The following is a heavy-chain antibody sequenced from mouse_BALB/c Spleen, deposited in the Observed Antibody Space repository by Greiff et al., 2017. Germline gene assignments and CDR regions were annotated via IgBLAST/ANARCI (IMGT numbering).Heavy chain of an antibody. D-gene: IGHD2-3*01. CDR3: RGGYYEYFDV. CDR2: IRLKSDNYAT. CDR1: GFTFSSYW. V-gene: IGHV6-6*02. J-gene: IGHJ1*01. Sequence: DVMLVESGGGLVQPGGSMKLSCVASGFTFSSYWMSWVRQSPEKGLEWVAEIRLKSDNYATHYAESVKGKFTISRDDSKSRLYLQMNSLRAEDTGIYYCRGGYYEYFDVWGAGTTVTVSS.